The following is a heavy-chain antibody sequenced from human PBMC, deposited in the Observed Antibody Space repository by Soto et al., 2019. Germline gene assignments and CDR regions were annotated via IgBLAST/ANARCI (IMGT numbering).Heavy chain of an antibody. D-gene: IGHD1-26*01. CDR3: AREDILGARSFDY. CDR2: ISSLSSPR. V-gene: IGHV3-48*02. CDR1: GFTFSGYS. J-gene: IGHJ4*02. Sequence: GGSLRLSCAASGFTFSGYSMSWVRQAPGKGLEWVSYISSLSSPRYYAESVEGRFIISRDNAKNSLYLQMNSLRDEDTAVYFCAREDILGARSFDYWGQGALVTVSS.